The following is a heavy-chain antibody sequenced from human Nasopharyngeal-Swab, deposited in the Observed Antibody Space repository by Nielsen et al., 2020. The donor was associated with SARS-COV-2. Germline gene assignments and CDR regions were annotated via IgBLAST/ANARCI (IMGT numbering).Heavy chain of an antibody. J-gene: IGHJ4*02. V-gene: IGHV5-51*01. Sequence: WIRQPPGKGLEWMGIIYPGDSDTRYSPSFQGQVTISADKSISTAYLQWSSLKASDTAMYYCARPSSSWYDFDYWGQGTPVTVSS. D-gene: IGHD6-13*01. CDR3: ARPSSSWYDFDY. CDR2: IYPGDSDT.